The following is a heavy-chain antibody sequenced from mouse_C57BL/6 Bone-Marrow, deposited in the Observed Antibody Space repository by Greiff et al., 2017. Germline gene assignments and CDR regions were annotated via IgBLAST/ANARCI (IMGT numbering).Heavy chain of an antibody. J-gene: IGHJ2*01. CDR2: IDPENGDT. CDR1: GFNIKDAF. Sequence: VQLQQSGAELVRPGASVKLSCTASGFNIKDAFMHWVKQRPDQGLEWIGWIDPENGDTEYASKFQGKATITADTSSNTAYLQLSSLTSEDTAVYYCTTLGGYYFDYWGQGTTLTVSS. D-gene: IGHD4-1*01. CDR3: TTLGGYYFDY. V-gene: IGHV14-4*01.